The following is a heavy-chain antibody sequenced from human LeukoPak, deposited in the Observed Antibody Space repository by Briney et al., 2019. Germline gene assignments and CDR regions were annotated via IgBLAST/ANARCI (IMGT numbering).Heavy chain of an antibody. Sequence: GGSLRLSCAASGFTFSSYAMHWVRQAPGKGLEWVSYISSSSSTIYYADSVKGRFTISRDNAKNSLYLQMNSLRAEDTAVYYCARDNYDSSGYYGGDAFDIWGQGTMVTVSS. D-gene: IGHD3-22*01. CDR2: ISSSSSTI. J-gene: IGHJ3*02. V-gene: IGHV3-48*04. CDR1: GFTFSSYA. CDR3: ARDNYDSSGYYGGDAFDI.